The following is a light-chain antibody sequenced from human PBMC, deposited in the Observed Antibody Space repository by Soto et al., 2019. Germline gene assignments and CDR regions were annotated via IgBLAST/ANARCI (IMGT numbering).Light chain of an antibody. Sequence: MVLTQSPATLSVTPGERATLFCRASQSVSSSYLAWYQQKPGQAPRLLIYGASTRATGIPVRFSGSGSGTEFTLTISSLQSEDFALYYCQQYNNWPITFGQGTRLEI. CDR1: QSVSSSY. V-gene: IGKV3-15*01. J-gene: IGKJ5*01. CDR3: QQYNNWPIT. CDR2: GAS.